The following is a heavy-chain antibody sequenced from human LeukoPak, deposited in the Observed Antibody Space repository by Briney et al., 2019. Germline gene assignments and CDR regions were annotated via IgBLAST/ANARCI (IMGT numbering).Heavy chain of an antibody. CDR2: ISAYNGNT. J-gene: IGHJ4*02. Sequence: ASVNVSCKASGYTFTRYGISWVRQAPGQGLEWMGWISAYNGNTNYAQKLQGRVTITTDTSTSTAYMELRSLRSDDTAVYYCARDPVLYTTPHPDYWGQGTLVTVPS. CDR1: GYTFTRYG. CDR3: ARDPVLYTTPHPDY. D-gene: IGHD1-26*01. V-gene: IGHV1-18*01.